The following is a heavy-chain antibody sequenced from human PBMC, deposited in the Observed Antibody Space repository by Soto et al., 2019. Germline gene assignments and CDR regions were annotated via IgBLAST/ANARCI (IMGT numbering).Heavy chain of an antibody. Sequence: QPGGSLRLSCAASGFTFSSYAMSWVRQAPGKGLEWVSAISGSGGSTYYADSVKGRFTISRDNSKNTLYLQMNSLRAEDTAVYYCARGSIFGVVLYYYYYYGLDVWGQGSTVTVSS. J-gene: IGHJ6*02. CDR2: ISGSGGST. D-gene: IGHD3-3*01. V-gene: IGHV3-23*01. CDR3: ARGSIFGVVLYYYYYYGLDV. CDR1: GFTFSSYA.